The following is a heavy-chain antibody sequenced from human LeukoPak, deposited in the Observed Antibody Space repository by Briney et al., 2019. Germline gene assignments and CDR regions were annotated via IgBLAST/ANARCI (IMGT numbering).Heavy chain of an antibody. CDR2: ISYDGSNK. Sequence: PGGSLRLSCAASGFTFSSYGMHWVRQAPGKGLEWVAVISYDGSNKYYADSVKGRFTISRDNSKNTLYLQMNSLRAEDTAVYYCAKIHSSPITSVGGITMVRGVAHDYWGQGTLVTVSS. D-gene: IGHD3-10*01. CDR3: AKIHSSPITSVGGITMVRGVAHDY. J-gene: IGHJ4*02. V-gene: IGHV3-30*18. CDR1: GFTFSSYG.